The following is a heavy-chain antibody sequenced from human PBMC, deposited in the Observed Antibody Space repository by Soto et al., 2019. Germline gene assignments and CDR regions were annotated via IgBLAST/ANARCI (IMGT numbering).Heavy chain of an antibody. J-gene: IGHJ1*01. Sequence: SVKVSCKASGGTFSSYAISWVRQAPGQGLEWMGGIIPIFGTANYAQKFQGRVTITADESTSTAYMELSSLRSEDTAVYYCAREEDYDSSGYYAAGGFQHWGQGTLVTVSS. CDR1: GGTFSSYA. CDR3: AREEDYDSSGYYAAGGFQH. CDR2: IIPIFGTA. D-gene: IGHD3-22*01. V-gene: IGHV1-69*13.